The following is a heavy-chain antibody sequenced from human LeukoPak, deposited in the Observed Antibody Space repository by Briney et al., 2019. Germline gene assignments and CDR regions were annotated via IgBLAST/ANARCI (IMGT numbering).Heavy chain of an antibody. Sequence: SQTLSLTCAISGDSVSSKSASWNWIRQSPSRGLEWLGRTYYRSKWYNDYAVSVKSRITINPDTSKNQFSLQLNSVTPEDTAVYYCARDREAYVGYYYYGMDVWGQGTTVTVSS. CDR2: TYYRSKWYN. CDR1: GDSVSSKSAS. D-gene: IGHD4-23*01. V-gene: IGHV6-1*01. CDR3: ARDREAYVGYYYYGMDV. J-gene: IGHJ6*02.